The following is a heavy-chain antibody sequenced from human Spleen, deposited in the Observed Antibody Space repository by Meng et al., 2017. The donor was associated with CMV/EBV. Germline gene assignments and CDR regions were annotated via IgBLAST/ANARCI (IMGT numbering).Heavy chain of an antibody. CDR2: MSHSGNA. CDR1: GDSITSYH. CDR3: ARYIPMLTCFDY. V-gene: IGHV4-59*01. J-gene: IGHJ4*02. Sequence: SETLSLTCSVSGDSITSYHWSWIRQPPGKGLEWVGYMSHSGNADYNPSLKSRVTMSVDTSKNQFSLKLSSVTTADTALYYCARYIPMLTCFDYWGQGALVTVSS. D-gene: IGHD3-16*01.